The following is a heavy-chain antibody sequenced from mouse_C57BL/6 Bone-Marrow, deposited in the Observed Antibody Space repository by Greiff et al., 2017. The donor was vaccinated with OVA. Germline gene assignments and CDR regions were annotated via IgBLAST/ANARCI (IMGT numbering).Heavy chain of an antibody. Sequence: EVQLVESGGGLVQPGGSMKLSCVASGFTFSNYWMNWVRQSPEKGLEWVAQISLNSDNYATHYAESVKGRFTISRDDSKSSVYLQMNNLRAEDTGIYYCEGYGNYEGFAYWGQGTLVTVSA. D-gene: IGHD2-1*01. CDR3: EGYGNYEGFAY. CDR1: GFTFSNYW. J-gene: IGHJ3*01. V-gene: IGHV6-3*01. CDR2: ISLNSDNYAT.